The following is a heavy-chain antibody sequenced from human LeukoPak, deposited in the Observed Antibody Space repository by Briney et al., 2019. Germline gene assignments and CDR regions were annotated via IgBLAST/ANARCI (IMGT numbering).Heavy chain of an antibody. CDR3: ALGTMVGGFTRRGPQFAP. J-gene: IGHJ5*02. Sequence: SVKVSCKASGGTFSSYAVSWVRQAPGQGLEWMGGIIPIFGTANYAQKFQGRVTITADESTSTAYMELSSLRSEDTAVYYWALGTMVGGFTRRGPQFAPWGQEPLSTVPS. V-gene: IGHV1-69*13. CDR2: IIPIFGTA. CDR1: GGTFSSYA. D-gene: IGHD3-10*01.